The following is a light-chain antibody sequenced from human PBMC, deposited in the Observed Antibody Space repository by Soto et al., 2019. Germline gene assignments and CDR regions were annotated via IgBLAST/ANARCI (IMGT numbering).Light chain of an antibody. CDR2: DAS. J-gene: IGKJ4*01. Sequence: EIVLTKSPAILSLSTGEIATLSCGASQRSNRYLAWYAQKPGQAPRRLIYDASNRATGLPAMFSGSGSGTDFTLAISSLEPEDFAVYYGQQRSNRPLTFGGGTKVDIK. CDR1: QRSNRY. CDR3: QQRSNRPLT. V-gene: IGKV3-11*01.